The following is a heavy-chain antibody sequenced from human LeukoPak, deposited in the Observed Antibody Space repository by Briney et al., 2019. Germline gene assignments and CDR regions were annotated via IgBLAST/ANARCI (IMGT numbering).Heavy chain of an antibody. CDR3: ARGTNSAFDI. D-gene: IGHD2-8*01. J-gene: IGHJ3*02. CDR1: GDSVSSSSVA. Sequence: SQTLSLTCTISGDSVSSSSVAWNWIRQSPSRGLEWLGRTYDRSKDYAVSVKGRTTINSDTSKNQFSLQLNSVTPEDTAVYHCARGTNSAFDIWGQGTMVTVSS. V-gene: IGHV6-1*01. CDR2: TYDRSK.